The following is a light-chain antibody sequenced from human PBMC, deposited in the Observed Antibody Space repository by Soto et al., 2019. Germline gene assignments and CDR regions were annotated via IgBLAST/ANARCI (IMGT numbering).Light chain of an antibody. CDR2: ATS. CDR3: QKYNSDPWT. J-gene: IGKJ1*01. V-gene: IGKV1-27*01. CDR1: QGISTY. Sequence: DIQMTQSPSSLSASVGDRVTITCRASQGISTYLAWYQQKPGKVPKLLIYATSTLQSGVPSRFSVSRSGTDFTLTISSLQPEDVATYYCQKYNSDPWTFGQGTKVEIK.